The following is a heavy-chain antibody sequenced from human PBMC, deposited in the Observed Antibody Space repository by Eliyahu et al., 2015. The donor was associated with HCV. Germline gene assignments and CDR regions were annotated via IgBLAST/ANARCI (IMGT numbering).Heavy chain of an antibody. CDR2: IYSGGST. J-gene: IGHJ2*01. Sequence: EVQLVESGGGLIQPGGSLRLSCAAFGFTVSSNYMSWVRQAPGKGLEWVSVIYSGGSTYYADSVKGRFTISRDNSKNTLYLQMNSLRAEDTAVYYCARDHPGLDWYFDLWGRGTLVTVSS. CDR1: GFTVSSNY. V-gene: IGHV3-53*01. CDR3: ARDHPGLDWYFDL.